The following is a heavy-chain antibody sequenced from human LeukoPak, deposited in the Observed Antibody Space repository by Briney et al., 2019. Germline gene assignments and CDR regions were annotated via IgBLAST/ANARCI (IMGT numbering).Heavy chain of an antibody. CDR1: GGSVSSGSYY. CDR2: IYYSGST. V-gene: IGHV4-61*01. J-gene: IGHJ4*02. CDR3: ARSDSSGYFPFDY. D-gene: IGHD3-22*01. Sequence: SETLSLTCTVSGGSVSSGSYYWSWIRQPPGKGLEWIGYIYYSGSTNYNPSLKSRVTISVDTSKNQFSLKLSSVTAADTAVYYCARSDSSGYFPFDYWGQGTLVTVSS.